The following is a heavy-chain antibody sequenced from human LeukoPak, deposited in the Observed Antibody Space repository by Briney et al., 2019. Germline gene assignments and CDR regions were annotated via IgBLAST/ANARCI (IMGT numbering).Heavy chain of an antibody. CDR1: GYTFASYG. CDR3: TREYPFADY. Sequence: ASVKVSCKASGYTFASYGISWVRQAPGQGLEWMGWISAYNGDTNYAQKLQGRVTMTTDTSTRTAYMELRSLRSDGAAVYYCTREYPFADYWGQGTLVTVSS. D-gene: IGHD2-2*02. V-gene: IGHV1-18*01. J-gene: IGHJ4*02. CDR2: ISAYNGDT.